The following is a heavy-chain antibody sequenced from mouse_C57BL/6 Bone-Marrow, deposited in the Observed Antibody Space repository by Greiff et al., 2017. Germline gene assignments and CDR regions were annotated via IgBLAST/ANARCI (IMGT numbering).Heavy chain of an antibody. D-gene: IGHD2-13*01. J-gene: IGHJ2*01. Sequence: EVKLVESGGGLVQPGGSLKLSCAASGFTFSDYYMYWVRQTPEKRLEWVAYISNGGGSTYYPDTVKGRFTISRDNAKNTLYRQMSRLKSEDTSIYYCARRGDPYYFDYWGQGTTLTVSS. CDR3: ARRGDPYYFDY. CDR1: GFTFSDYY. V-gene: IGHV5-12*01. CDR2: ISNGGGST.